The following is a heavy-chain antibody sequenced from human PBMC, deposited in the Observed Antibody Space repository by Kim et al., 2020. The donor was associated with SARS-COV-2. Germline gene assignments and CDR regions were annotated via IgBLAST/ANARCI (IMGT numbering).Heavy chain of an antibody. Sequence: ASVKVSCKASGYTFTSYAMNWVRQAPGQGLEWMGWINTNTGNPTYVQGFTGRFVFSLDTSVSTAYLQLSSLKAEDTAVYYCARGFGRIVGATGWFDPWGQGTLVTVSS. D-gene: IGHD1-26*01. J-gene: IGHJ5*02. CDR3: ARGFGRIVGATGWFDP. V-gene: IGHV7-4-1*02. CDR2: INTNTGNP. CDR1: GYTFTSYA.